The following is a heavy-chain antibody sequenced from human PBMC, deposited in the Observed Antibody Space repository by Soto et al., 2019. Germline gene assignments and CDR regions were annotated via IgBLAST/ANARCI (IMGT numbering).Heavy chain of an antibody. CDR3: AREGYSSIRPYDY. Sequence: SETLSLTCTVSGGSISSSSYYWGWIRQPPGKGLEWIGSIYYSGSTYYNPSLKSRVTISVDTSKNQFSLKLSSVTAADTAVYYCAREGYSSIRPYDYWGQGTLVTVSS. V-gene: IGHV4-39*02. D-gene: IGHD6-13*01. CDR1: GGSISSSSYY. J-gene: IGHJ4*02. CDR2: IYYSGST.